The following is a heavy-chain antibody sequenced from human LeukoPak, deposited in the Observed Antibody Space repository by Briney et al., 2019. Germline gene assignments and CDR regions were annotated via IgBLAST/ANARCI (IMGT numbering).Heavy chain of an antibody. Sequence: GGSLRLSCAASGFTFSSYWMHWVRQAPGKGLEWVSYISSSSSNIYYADSVKGRFTISRDNAKNSLYLQMNSLRDEDTAVYYCARRAAAGTNYFDYWGQGTLVTVSS. V-gene: IGHV3-48*02. CDR3: ARRAAAGTNYFDY. CDR1: GFTFSSYW. J-gene: IGHJ4*02. D-gene: IGHD6-13*01. CDR2: ISSSSSNI.